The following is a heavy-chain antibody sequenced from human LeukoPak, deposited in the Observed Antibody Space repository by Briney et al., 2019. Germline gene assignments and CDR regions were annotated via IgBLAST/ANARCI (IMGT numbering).Heavy chain of an antibody. Sequence: SETLSLTCTVSSASITSSPYFWGWIRQSPGKGLEWIGSISYSGTTYYNPSLKSRVTISVDTSKNQFSLKLNSVTAADTAVYYCASIATVVDYWGQGTLVTVSS. CDR3: ASIATVVDY. J-gene: IGHJ4*02. CDR1: SASITSSPYF. V-gene: IGHV4-39*01. CDR2: ISYSGTT. D-gene: IGHD4-23*01.